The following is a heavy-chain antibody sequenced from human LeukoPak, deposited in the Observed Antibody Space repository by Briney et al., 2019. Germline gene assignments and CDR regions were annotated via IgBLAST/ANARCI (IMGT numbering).Heavy chain of an antibody. CDR1: GFTFSSYG. Sequence: GGSLRLSCAASGFTFSSYGMHWVRQAPGKGLEWVANIKQDGSEKYYVDSVKGRFTISRDNAKNSLYLQMNSLRAEDTAVYYCARDDPFYYMDVWGKGTTVTVSS. V-gene: IGHV3-7*01. J-gene: IGHJ6*03. CDR3: ARDDPFYYMDV. CDR2: IKQDGSEK.